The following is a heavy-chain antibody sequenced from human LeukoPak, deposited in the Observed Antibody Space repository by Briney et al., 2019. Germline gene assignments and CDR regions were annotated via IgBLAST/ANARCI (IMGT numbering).Heavy chain of an antibody. Sequence: GGSLRLSCAASGFTFSSYSMNWVRQAPGKGLEWVSSISSSSYIYYAGSVKGRFTISRDNAKNSLYLQMNSLRAEDTAVYYCARDPPPDTYYDFWSGSEYYFDYWGQGTLVTVSS. CDR2: ISSSSYI. CDR3: ARDPPPDTYYDFWSGSEYYFDY. J-gene: IGHJ4*02. CDR1: GFTFSSYS. V-gene: IGHV3-21*01. D-gene: IGHD3-3*01.